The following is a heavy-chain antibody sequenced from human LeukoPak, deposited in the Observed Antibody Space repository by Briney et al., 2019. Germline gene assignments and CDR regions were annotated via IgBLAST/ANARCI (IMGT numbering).Heavy chain of an antibody. J-gene: IGHJ4*02. Sequence: GGSLRLSCAASGFTFSSYAMSWVRQAPGKGLEWVSAISGSGGSTYYADSVKGRLTISRDNSKNTLYLQMNSLRAEDTAVYYCAKDSEYSSSSGDFDYWGQGTLVTVSS. CDR2: ISGSGGST. CDR3: AKDSEYSSSSGDFDY. CDR1: GFTFSSYA. D-gene: IGHD6-6*01. V-gene: IGHV3-23*01.